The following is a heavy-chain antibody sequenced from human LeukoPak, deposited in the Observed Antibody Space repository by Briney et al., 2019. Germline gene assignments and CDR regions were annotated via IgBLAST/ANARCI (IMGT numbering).Heavy chain of an antibody. CDR1: GFTFSSYA. CDR3: ARTTWLSRVTEVFDY. J-gene: IGHJ4*02. D-gene: IGHD2-21*02. CDR2: ISYDGSNK. Sequence: GGSLRLSCAASGFTFSSYAMHWVRQAPGKGLEWVAVISYDGSNKYYADSVKGRFTISRDNSKNTLYLQMNSLRAEDTAVYYCARTTWLSRVTEVFDYWGQGTLVTVSS. V-gene: IGHV3-30-3*01.